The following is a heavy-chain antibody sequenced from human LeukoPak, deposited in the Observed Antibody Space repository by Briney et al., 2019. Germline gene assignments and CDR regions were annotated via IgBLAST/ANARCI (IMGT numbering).Heavy chain of an antibody. CDR1: GYTFTSYG. J-gene: IGHJ6*03. D-gene: IGHD3-10*01. Sequence: ASVTVSCKASGYTFTSYGISWVRQPPGQGLEWMGWINAYNGNTNYAQKLHGRVTITTDTSTSTAYMEVRSLRSDDTAVYYCARLMVRGLAPRGYYYHMDVWGKGTTVTISS. V-gene: IGHV1-18*01. CDR2: INAYNGNT. CDR3: ARLMVRGLAPRGYYYHMDV.